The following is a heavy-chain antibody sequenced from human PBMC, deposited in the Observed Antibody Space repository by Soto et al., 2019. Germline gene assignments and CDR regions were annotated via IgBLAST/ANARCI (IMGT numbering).Heavy chain of an antibody. V-gene: IGHV4-39*02. CDR2: INYSGST. Sequence: SETLSLTCTVSCGSISSSTSYWGWIRQPPGKGLEWIGSINYSGSTYYSPSLKSRVTISADTSKNQFSLKLSSVTAADTAVYYCARDSELAGTDYYYMDVWGKGTTVTVSS. CDR1: CGSISSSTSY. CDR3: ARDSELAGTDYYYMDV. D-gene: IGHD1-1*01. J-gene: IGHJ6*03.